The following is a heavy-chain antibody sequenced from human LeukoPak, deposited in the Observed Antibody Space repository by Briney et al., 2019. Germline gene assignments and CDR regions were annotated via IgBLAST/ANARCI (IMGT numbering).Heavy chain of an antibody. CDR2: FDPEDGET. Sequence: ASVKVSCKVSGYTLPELSLHWVGLAPGKGLEWMGGFDPEDGETIYAQKFQGRVTMTEDTSTDTAYMELSSLRSEDTAVYYCATGDDYAYYYGMDVWGQGTTVTVSS. D-gene: IGHD4-17*01. V-gene: IGHV1-24*01. CDR1: GYTLPELS. J-gene: IGHJ6*02. CDR3: ATGDDYAYYYGMDV.